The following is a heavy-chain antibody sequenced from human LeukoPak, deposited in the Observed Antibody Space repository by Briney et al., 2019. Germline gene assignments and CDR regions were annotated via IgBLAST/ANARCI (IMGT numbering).Heavy chain of an antibody. CDR2: IYSGGST. CDR1: GFTVSSNY. J-gene: IGHJ4*02. Sequence: GGSLRLSCAASGFTVSSNYMSWVRQAPGKGLEWVSVIYSGGSTYYADSVKGRFTISRDNSKNTLYLQMNSLRAEDTAVYYCATRPPANGDYPLDFWGQGTLVTVSS. D-gene: IGHD4-17*01. CDR3: ATRPPANGDYPLDF. V-gene: IGHV3-53*01.